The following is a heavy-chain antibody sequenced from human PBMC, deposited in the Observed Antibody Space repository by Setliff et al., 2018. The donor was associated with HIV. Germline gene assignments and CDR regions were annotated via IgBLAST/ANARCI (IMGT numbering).Heavy chain of an antibody. V-gene: IGHV5-51*01. J-gene: IGHJ3*02. D-gene: IGHD1-26*01. CDR3: ARPRRPYSGSYYDGFDI. Sequence: GESQKISCKGSGYTFTNYWIGWVRQMPGKGLECMGIIYPGDSDTRYSPSFQGQVTISADKSISTAYLQWSSLKASDTAMFYCARPRRPYSGSYYDGFDIWGQGTMVTVSS. CDR1: GYTFTNYW. CDR2: IYPGDSDT.